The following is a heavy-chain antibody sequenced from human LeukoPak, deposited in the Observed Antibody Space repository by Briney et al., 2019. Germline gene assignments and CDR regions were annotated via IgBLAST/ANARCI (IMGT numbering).Heavy chain of an antibody. D-gene: IGHD6-19*01. CDR2: INHSGST. Sequence: SETLSLTCAVYGGSFSGYYWSWIRQPPGKGLEWIGEINHSGSTYYNPSLKSRVTISVDTSKNQFSLKLSSVTAADTAVYYCARAVAGTRYFDYWGQGTLVTVSS. CDR3: ARAVAGTRYFDY. J-gene: IGHJ4*02. V-gene: IGHV4-34*01. CDR1: GGSFSGYY.